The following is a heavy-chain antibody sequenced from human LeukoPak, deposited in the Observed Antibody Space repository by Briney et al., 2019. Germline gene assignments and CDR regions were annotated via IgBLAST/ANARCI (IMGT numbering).Heavy chain of an antibody. J-gene: IGHJ6*03. D-gene: IGHD3/OR15-3a*01. CDR1: GGTFSSYA. Sequence: GASVKVSCEASGGTFSSYAISWVRQAPGQGLKWMGGIIPIFGTANYAQKFQGRVTITTDESTSTAYMELSSLRSEDTAVYYCARNNLDAYYYYMDVWGKGTTVTVSS. CDR3: ARNNLDAYYYYMDV. V-gene: IGHV1-69*05. CDR2: IIPIFGTA.